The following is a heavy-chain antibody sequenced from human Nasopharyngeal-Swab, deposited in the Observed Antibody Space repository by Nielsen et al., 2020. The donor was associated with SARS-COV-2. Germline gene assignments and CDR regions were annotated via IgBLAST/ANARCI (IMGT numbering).Heavy chain of an antibody. J-gene: IGHJ6*02. Sequence: SVKVSCKASGGTFSSYAISWVRQAPGQGLEWMGGIIPIFGTANYAQKFQGRVTITADESTSTAYMELSSPRSEDTAVYYCARGGAPLSAAADPYYYYYYGMDVWGQGTTVTVSS. CDR3: ARGGAPLSAAADPYYYYYYGMDV. CDR1: GGTFSSYA. V-gene: IGHV1-69*13. CDR2: IIPIFGTA. D-gene: IGHD6-13*01.